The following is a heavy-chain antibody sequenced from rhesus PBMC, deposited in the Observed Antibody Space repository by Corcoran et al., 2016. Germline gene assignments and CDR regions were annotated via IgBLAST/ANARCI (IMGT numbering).Heavy chain of an antibody. CDR1: GYTFTDYY. J-gene: IGHJ4*01. CDR2: VDPEDVEA. V-gene: IGHV1-111*01. CDR3: ATGRPGGFDY. Sequence: EVQLVQSGAEVKKPGASVKISCKASGYTFTDYYLHWVRQAPGKGLEWMGRVDPEDVEAAYAQKFQDRVTITRDTSTDTAYMELSSLRSEDTAVYYCATGRPGGFDYWGQGVLVTVSS.